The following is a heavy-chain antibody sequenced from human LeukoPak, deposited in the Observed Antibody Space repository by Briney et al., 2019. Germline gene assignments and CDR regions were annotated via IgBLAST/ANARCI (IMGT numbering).Heavy chain of an antibody. CDR3: ARGSRHSKFDY. D-gene: IGHD6-13*01. Sequence: ASVMVSCKASGNTFSSNFLHWVRQAPGQGLEWMGIINPSGGSTTYAQRFQGRVTMTRDTSTSTVYMELNSLRSEDTAVYYCARGSRHSKFDYWGEGTLVTVSS. J-gene: IGHJ4*02. CDR2: INPSGGST. V-gene: IGHV1-46*01. CDR1: GNTFSSNF.